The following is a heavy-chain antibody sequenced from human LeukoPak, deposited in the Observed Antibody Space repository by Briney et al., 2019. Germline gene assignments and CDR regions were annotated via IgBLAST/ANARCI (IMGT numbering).Heavy chain of an antibody. D-gene: IGHD6-13*01. J-gene: IGHJ4*02. CDR3: ARGPYYSSSWYAYFDY. CDR1: GGSISSYY. CDR2: IYTSGST. Sequence: SETLSLTCTVSGGSISSYYWSWIRQPAGKGLEWIGRIYTSGSTNYNPSLKSRVTISVDKSKNQFSLKLSSVTAADTAVYYCARGPYYSSSWYAYFDYWGQGTLVTVSS. V-gene: IGHV4-4*07.